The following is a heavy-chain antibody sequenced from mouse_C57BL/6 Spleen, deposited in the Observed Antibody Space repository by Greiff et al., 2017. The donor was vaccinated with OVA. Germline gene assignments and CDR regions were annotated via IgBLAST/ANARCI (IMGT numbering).Heavy chain of an antibody. J-gene: IGHJ3*01. V-gene: IGHV1-82*01. CDR3: ARRGYEYEPWFAY. CDR1: GYAFSSSW. Sequence: QVQLQQSGPELVKPGASVKISCKASGYAFSSSWMNWVKQRPGKGLEWIGRIYPGDGDTNYNGKFKGKSTLTADKSYSTAYMQLSSLTSEDSAVYFCARRGYEYEPWFAYWGQGTLVTVSA. D-gene: IGHD2-4*01. CDR2: IYPGDGDT.